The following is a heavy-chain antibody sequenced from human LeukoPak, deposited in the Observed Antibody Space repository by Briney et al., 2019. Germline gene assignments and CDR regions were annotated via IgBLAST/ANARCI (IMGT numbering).Heavy chain of an antibody. J-gene: IGHJ4*02. CDR3: ARSRYCSGGSCYNFDY. D-gene: IGHD2-15*01. CDR2: INAGNGNT. Sequence: ASVKVSCKASGCTFTSYAMHWVRQAPGQRLEWMGWINAGNGNTKYSQEFQGRVTITRDTSASTAYMELSSLRSEDMAVYYCARSRYCSGGSCYNFDYWGQGTLVTVSS. CDR1: GCTFTSYA. V-gene: IGHV1-3*03.